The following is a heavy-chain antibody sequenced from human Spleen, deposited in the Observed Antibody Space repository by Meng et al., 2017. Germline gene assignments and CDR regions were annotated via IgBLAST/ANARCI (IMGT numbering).Heavy chain of an antibody. Sequence: GESLKISCAASGFTFNSYWMTWVRQAPGKGLEWVANIKEDGSKTYYVDSVKGRFTISRDNAKNSLYLQMNSLRAEDTAVYYCAKSDFWGQGTLVTVSS. CDR1: GFTFNSYW. CDR3: AKSDF. J-gene: IGHJ4*02. V-gene: IGHV3-7*01. CDR2: IKEDGSKT.